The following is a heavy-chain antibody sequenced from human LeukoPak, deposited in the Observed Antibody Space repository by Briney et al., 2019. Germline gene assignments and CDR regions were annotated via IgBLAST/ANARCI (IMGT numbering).Heavy chain of an antibody. CDR2: IWYDGSNE. CDR1: GFSFSSSG. D-gene: IGHD3-16*01. Sequence: AGSLRLSCAASGFSFSSSGMHWVRQAPGKGLEWVAVIWYDGSNEYYADSVKGRFTISRDNSKNTLHLQMNSRRVEDTAVYYCAREISRFVNAFDLWGQGTLVAVSS. CDR3: AREISRFVNAFDL. J-gene: IGHJ3*01. V-gene: IGHV3-33*01.